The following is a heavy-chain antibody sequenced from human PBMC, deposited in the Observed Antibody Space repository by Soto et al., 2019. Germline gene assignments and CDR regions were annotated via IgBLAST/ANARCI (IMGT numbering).Heavy chain of an antibody. CDR2: IYYSGST. CDR3: SRSPCSGGSCYLLKYGMDV. J-gene: IGHJ6*02. CDR1: GGSISSGGYY. Sequence: SETLSLTCTVSGGSISSGGYYWSWIRQHPGKGLEWIGYIYYSGSTYYNPFLKSRVTISVDTSKNQFSLKLSSVTAADTAVYYCSRSPCSGGSCYLLKYGMDVWGQGTTVTVSS. D-gene: IGHD2-15*01. V-gene: IGHV4-31*03.